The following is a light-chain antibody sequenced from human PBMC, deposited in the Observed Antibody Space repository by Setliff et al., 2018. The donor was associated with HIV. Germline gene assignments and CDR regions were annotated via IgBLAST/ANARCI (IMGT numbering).Light chain of an antibody. CDR2: SQN. V-gene: IGLV1-44*01. CDR1: SSNIGRRT. J-gene: IGLJ1*01. CDR3: SAWDDSLNACV. Sequence: QSVLTQPPSASGTPGQLVTISCSGSSSNIGRRTVNWYQQVPGMAPKLLIYSQNQRPSGVPDRFSASKSGTSASLAIGGLQSDDEADYYCSAWDDSLNACVFGTGTKGTV.